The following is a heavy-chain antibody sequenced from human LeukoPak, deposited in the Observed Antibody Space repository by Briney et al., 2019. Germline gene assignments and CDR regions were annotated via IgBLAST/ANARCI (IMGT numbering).Heavy chain of an antibody. D-gene: IGHD5-18*01. CDR1: GVSISSYS. Sequence: SSETLSLTCTVSGVSISSYSWSWIRQPAGKGLDWIGRIYTSGSTNYNPSLKSRVTMSVDTSKNQFSLKLSSVTAADTAVYYCARDTYNYGSSAYYFDYWGQGTLVTVSS. CDR2: IYTSGST. J-gene: IGHJ4*02. V-gene: IGHV4-4*07. CDR3: ARDTYNYGSSAYYFDY.